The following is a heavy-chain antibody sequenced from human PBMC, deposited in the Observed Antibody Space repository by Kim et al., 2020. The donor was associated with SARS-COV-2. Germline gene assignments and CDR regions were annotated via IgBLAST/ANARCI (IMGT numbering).Heavy chain of an antibody. CDR3: AREAGRYFDWLVDPSHPDPPDY. D-gene: IGHD3-9*01. Sequence: GGSLRLSCAASGFTFSSYGMHWVRQAPGKGLEWVAVIWYDGSNKYYADSVKGRFTISRDNSKNTLYLQMNSLRAEDTAVYYCAREAGRYFDWLVDPSHPDPPDYWGQGTLVTVSS. J-gene: IGHJ4*02. CDR1: GFTFSSYG. CDR2: IWYDGSNK. V-gene: IGHV3-33*01.